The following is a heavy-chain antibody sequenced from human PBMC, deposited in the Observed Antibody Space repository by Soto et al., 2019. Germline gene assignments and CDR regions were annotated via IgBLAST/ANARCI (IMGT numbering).Heavy chain of an antibody. CDR2: IYSGGST. Sequence: GSSLGLSCAASGFTVSSNYLSWVLQAPGKGLEWVSVIYSGGSTYYADSVKGRVTISRDNSKNTLYLQMNSLRGEDTALYHCARDAPHRGYGYGYGGEEYVWRQGTTVTVSS. CDR1: GFTVSSNY. V-gene: IGHV3-53*01. J-gene: IGHJ6*02. D-gene: IGHD5-18*01. CDR3: ARDAPHRGYGYGYGGEEYV.